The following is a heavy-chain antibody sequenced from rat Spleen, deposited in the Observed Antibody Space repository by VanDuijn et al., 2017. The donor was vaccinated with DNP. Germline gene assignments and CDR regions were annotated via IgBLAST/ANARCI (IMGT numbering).Heavy chain of an antibody. D-gene: IGHD1-6*01. J-gene: IGHJ3*01. CDR3: ASLWTLAY. CDR2: IIYDGSST. CDR1: GFIFSNYW. Sequence: EVQLVESGGGPVQPGRSLKVSCVASGFIFSNYWMTWIRQAPKKGLEWVATIIYDGSSTYYRDSVKGRFTISRDNAKNTLYLQMDSLRSEDTATYYCASLWTLAYWGQGTLVTVSS. V-gene: IGHV5-29*01.